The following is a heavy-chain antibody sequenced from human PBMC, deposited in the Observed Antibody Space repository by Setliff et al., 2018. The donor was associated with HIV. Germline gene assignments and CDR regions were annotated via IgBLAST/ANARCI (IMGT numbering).Heavy chain of an antibody. CDR1: GFTFNDYA. J-gene: IGHJ6*02. CDR3: ARDYLYYNLYNGSPVYGMDV. Sequence: PGGSLRLSCAASGFTFNDYAMHWVRQAPGKGLEWVANVKQDGTETLYVDSVKGRFTISRDNANNLVYLQMNSLRVEDTAVYYCARDYLYYNLYNGSPVYGMDVWGQGTTVTVSS. D-gene: IGHD3-3*01. V-gene: IGHV3-7*01. CDR2: VKQDGTET.